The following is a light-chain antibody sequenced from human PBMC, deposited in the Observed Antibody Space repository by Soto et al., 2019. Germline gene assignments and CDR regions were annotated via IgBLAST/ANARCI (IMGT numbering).Light chain of an antibody. V-gene: IGKV1-5*01. CDR1: QSINNW. J-gene: IGKJ4*01. CDR2: DAS. Sequence: DIQMTQSPSTLSASVGDRVTITCRASQSINNWLAWYQQKPGKAPKFLIYDASNLESGVPSRFSGSGSGTDFTLTISCLQSEDFATYYCQQYYSYPLIFGGGTKVDIK. CDR3: QQYYSYPLI.